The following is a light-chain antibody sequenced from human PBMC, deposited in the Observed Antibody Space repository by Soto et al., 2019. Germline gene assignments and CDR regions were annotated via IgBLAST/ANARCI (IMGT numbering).Light chain of an antibody. CDR2: DNN. Sequence: QSVLTQPPSVSAAPGQKGTISCSGSSSNIGNNYVFWYQQLPGTAPKLLIYDNNKRPSGIPDRFSGSKSGTSATLGITGLQTGDEADYYCGAWDGSLGAVVFGGGTKLTVL. V-gene: IGLV1-51*01. CDR1: SSNIGNNY. J-gene: IGLJ2*01. CDR3: GAWDGSLGAVV.